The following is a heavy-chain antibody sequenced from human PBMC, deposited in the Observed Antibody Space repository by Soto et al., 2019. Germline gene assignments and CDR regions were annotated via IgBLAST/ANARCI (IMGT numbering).Heavy chain of an antibody. J-gene: IGHJ6*02. CDR3: AATVTPIYYYGMDV. D-gene: IGHD4-17*01. Sequence: ASVKVSCKASGHTFTSYYMHWVRQAPGQGLEWIGIINLSAGSTSYAQKFRGRVTITRDTSTSTVYLQWSSLKASDTAMYYCAATVTPIYYYGMDVWGQGTTVTVSS. CDR1: GHTFTSYY. CDR2: INLSAGST. V-gene: IGHV1-46*01.